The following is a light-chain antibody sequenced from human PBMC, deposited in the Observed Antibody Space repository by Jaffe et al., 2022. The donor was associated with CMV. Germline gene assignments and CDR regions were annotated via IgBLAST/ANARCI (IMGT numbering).Light chain of an antibody. CDR3: AAWDGSLSAVI. CDR1: SSNIGTNY. Sequence: QSVLTQPPSASGTPGQRVTISCSGSSSNIGTNYVYWYRQLPGTAPRLVIYRNNERPSGVPDRFSGSKSGTSASLAISGPRSEDEADYYCAAWDGSLSAVIFGGGTKLTVL. V-gene: IGLV1-47*01. CDR2: RNN. J-gene: IGLJ2*01.